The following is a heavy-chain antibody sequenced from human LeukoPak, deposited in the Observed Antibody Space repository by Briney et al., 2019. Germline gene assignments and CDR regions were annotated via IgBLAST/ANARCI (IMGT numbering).Heavy chain of an antibody. CDR2: ISSSSSYT. Sequence: PGGSLRLSCAATGFTFSDEYMSWIRQAPGKGLEWVSYISSSSSYTNYADSVNGRLTISRDNAKNSLSLQMNSLRAEDTAVYYCARTRGRGSGGHFDIWGQGTMVTVSS. J-gene: IGHJ3*02. CDR1: GFTFSDEY. V-gene: IGHV3-11*06. CDR3: ARTRGRGSGGHFDI.